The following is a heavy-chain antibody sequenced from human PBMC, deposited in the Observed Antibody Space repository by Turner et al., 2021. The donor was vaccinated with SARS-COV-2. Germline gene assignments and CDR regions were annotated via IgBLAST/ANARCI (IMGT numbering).Heavy chain of an antibody. CDR3: ARDHRPVVVPAAKRAGSYYYGMDV. CDR2: SSSSSSYI. CDR1: GFTFSSYS. Sequence: EVQLLESGGGLVKPGGSLRLSCAASGFTFSSYSMNWVRQAPGKGLEWVSSSSSSSSYIYYADSVKGRFTISRDNAKNSLYLQMNSLRAEDTAVYYCARDHRPVVVPAAKRAGSYYYGMDVWGQGTTVTVSS. D-gene: IGHD2-2*01. V-gene: IGHV3-21*01. J-gene: IGHJ6*02.